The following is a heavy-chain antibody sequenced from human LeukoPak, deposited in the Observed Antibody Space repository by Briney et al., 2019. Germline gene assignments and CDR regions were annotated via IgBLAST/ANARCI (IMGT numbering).Heavy chain of an antibody. J-gene: IGHJ4*02. D-gene: IGHD5-24*01. V-gene: IGHV3-30*04. CDR3: ARGRWLQLYYFDY. CDR1: GFTFSSYA. Sequence: PGGSLRLSCAASGFTFSSYAMHWVRQAPGKGLEWVAVISYDGSNKYYADSVKGRFTISRDNSKNTLYLQMNSLRAEDTAVYYCARGRWLQLYYFDYWGQGTLVTVSS. CDR2: ISYDGSNK.